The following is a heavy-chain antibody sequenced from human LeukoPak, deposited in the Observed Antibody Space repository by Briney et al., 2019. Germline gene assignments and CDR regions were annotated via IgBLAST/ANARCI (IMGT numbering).Heavy chain of an antibody. CDR1: GYTFDVYY. D-gene: IGHD4-17*01. CDR3: ARGRTVTNDFDL. CDR2: FNPSGSNT. V-gene: IGHV1-46*02. Sequence: ASVKVSCKASGYTFDVYYIHWVRQAPGQGLEWMGIFNPSGSNTKYAQRFQGRVTLTRDTSTTTVYMDLSGLRPDDTAVYYCARGRTVTNDFDLWGRGTLLTVSS. J-gene: IGHJ2*01.